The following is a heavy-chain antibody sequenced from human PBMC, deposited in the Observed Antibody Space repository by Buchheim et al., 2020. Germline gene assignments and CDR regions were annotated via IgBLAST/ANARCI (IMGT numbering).Heavy chain of an antibody. CDR3: AKPLHGYSSGWYYFDY. D-gene: IGHD6-19*01. CDR1: GFTFSSYA. Sequence: EVQLLESGGGLVQPGGSLRLSCAASGFTFSSYAMSWVRQAPGKGLEWVSAISGSGGSTYYADSVKGRFTISRGHSKNTLYLQMNSLRAEDTAVYYCAKPLHGYSSGWYYFDYWGQGTL. CDR2: ISGSGGST. V-gene: IGHV3-23*01. J-gene: IGHJ4*02.